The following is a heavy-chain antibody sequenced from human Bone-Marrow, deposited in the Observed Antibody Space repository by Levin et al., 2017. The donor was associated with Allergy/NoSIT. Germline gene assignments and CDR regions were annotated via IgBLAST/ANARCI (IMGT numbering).Heavy chain of an antibody. J-gene: IGHJ3*02. CDR2: ISSSGSTI. CDR1: GFTFSDYY. V-gene: IGHV3-11*01. CDR3: ARPRGKYNWNLDAFDI. Sequence: PGGSLRLSCAASGFTFSDYYMSWIRQAPGKGLEWVSYISSSGSTIYYADSVKGRFTISRDNAKNSLYLQMNSLRAEGTAVYYWARPRGKYNWNLDAFDIWGQGTMVTVSS. D-gene: IGHD1-7*01.